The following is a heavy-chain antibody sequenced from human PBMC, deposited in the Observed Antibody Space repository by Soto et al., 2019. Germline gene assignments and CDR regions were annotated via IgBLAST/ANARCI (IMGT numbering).Heavy chain of an antibody. Sequence: GGSLRLSCAASGFTFSNYWMSWVRQPPGKGLEWVANIKQDGSEKYYVDSVKGRFTISRDNAKNSMYLQMNSLRAEDTAVYYCAREPDYDFWSGPSLFYYYGMDVWGQGTTVTAP. CDR2: IKQDGSEK. CDR1: GFTFSNYW. CDR3: AREPDYDFWSGPSLFYYYGMDV. V-gene: IGHV3-7*05. J-gene: IGHJ6*02. D-gene: IGHD3-3*01.